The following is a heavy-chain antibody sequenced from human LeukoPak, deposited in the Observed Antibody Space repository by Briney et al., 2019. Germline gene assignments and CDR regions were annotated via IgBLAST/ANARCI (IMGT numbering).Heavy chain of an antibody. CDR3: ARDSRPGGDAFDI. D-gene: IGHD1-14*01. CDR2: IYYSGST. V-gene: IGHV4-39*07. CDR1: GGSISSSSYY. Sequence: SESLSLTCTVSGGSISSSSYYWGWIRQPPGKGLEWIGSIYYSGSTYYNPSLKSRVTISVDTSKNQFSLKLSSVTAADTAVYYCARDSRPGGDAFDIWGQGTMVTVSS. J-gene: IGHJ3*02.